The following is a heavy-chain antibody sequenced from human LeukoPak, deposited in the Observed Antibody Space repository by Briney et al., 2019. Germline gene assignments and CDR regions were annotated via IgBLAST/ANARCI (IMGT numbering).Heavy chain of an antibody. Sequence: PGGSLRLSCAASGFTFSSYSMNWVRQAPGKGLEWVSSISSSSYIYYADSVKGRFTISRDNAKNSLYLQMNSLRAEDTALYYCAKDASSMVRGVILGWGQGTLVTVSS. CDR1: GFTFSSYS. J-gene: IGHJ4*02. CDR3: AKDASSMVRGVILG. CDR2: ISSSSYI. D-gene: IGHD3-10*01. V-gene: IGHV3-21*04.